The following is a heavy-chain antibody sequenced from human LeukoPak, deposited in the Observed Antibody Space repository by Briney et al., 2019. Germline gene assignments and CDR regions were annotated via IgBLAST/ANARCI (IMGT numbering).Heavy chain of an antibody. V-gene: IGHV5-10-1*01. CDR1: GYSFTSYW. D-gene: IGHD3-3*01. J-gene: IGHJ3*02. Sequence: GESLQISCQGSGYSFTSYWISWVRQMPGKGLGWMGRIDPSDSYTNYSPSFQGHVTISADKSISTAYLQWSSLKASDTAMYYCARHRDFWSGYEIWGQGTMVTVSS. CDR3: ARHRDFWSGYEI. CDR2: IDPSDSYT.